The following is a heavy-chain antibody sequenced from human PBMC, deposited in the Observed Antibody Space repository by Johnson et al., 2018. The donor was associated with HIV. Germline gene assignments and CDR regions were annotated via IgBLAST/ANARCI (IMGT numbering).Heavy chain of an antibody. CDR2: IYSGGRA. CDR1: GFTVSSNY. Sequence: MLLVESGGGLVQPGGSLRLSCAASGFTVSSNYMSWVRQAPGKGLEWVSIIYSGGRAYYADSVKGRFIISRDNSKNTLYLQMNSLRAEDTAVYYCARAIVTPDEVAFDIWGQGTMVTVSS. CDR3: ARAIVTPDEVAFDI. V-gene: IGHV3-66*01. D-gene: IGHD5-18*01. J-gene: IGHJ3*02.